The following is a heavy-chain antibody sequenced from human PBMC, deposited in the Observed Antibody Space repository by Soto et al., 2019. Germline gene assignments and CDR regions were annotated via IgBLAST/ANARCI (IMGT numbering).Heavy chain of an antibody. V-gene: IGHV3-7*01. CDR2: IKQDGSEK. CDR3: ARGGVAAYHDAFDI. CDR1: GFTFSSYW. D-gene: IGHD2-15*01. J-gene: IGHJ3*02. Sequence: GGSLRLSCAASGFTFSSYWMSWVRQAPGKGLEWVANIKQDGSEKYYVDSVKGRFTISRDNAKNSLYLQMNSLRAEDTAVYYCARGGVAAYHDAFDIWGQGTMVTVSS.